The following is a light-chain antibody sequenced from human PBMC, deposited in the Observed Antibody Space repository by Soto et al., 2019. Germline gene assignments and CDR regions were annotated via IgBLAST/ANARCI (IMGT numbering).Light chain of an antibody. CDR2: DAS. CDR3: QQRGGWPLT. Sequence: EIVLTQSPDTLSLSPGERAALSCRASQGVGRFLAWYQQKPGQAPRLLIYDASNRATGIPARFSGSGSGTDFTLAINNLEPEDFAVYYCQQRGGWPLTFGGGTKVEIK. CDR1: QGVGRF. J-gene: IGKJ4*01. V-gene: IGKV3-11*01.